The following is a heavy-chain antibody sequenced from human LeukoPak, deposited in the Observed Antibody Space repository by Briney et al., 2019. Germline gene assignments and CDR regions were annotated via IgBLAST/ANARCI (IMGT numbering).Heavy chain of an antibody. D-gene: IGHD6-13*01. CDR2: ISSSSSTI. J-gene: IGHJ4*02. V-gene: IGHV3-48*01. CDR1: GFTFSSYS. Sequence: GGSLRLSCAASGFTFSSYSMNWVRQAPGKGLEWVSYISSSSSTIYYADSVKGRFTISRDSAKNSLYLQMNSLRAEDTAVYYCARDTVAAAGEDWGQGTLVTVSS. CDR3: ARDTVAAAGED.